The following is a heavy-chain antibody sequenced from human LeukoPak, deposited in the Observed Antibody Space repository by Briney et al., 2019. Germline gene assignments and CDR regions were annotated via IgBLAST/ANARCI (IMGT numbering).Heavy chain of an antibody. CDR1: GFTFDDYG. CDR2: INWNGGST. Sequence: GGSLRHSCAASGFTFDDYGMSWVRQAPGKGLEWVSGINWNGGSTGYADSVKGRFTITRDNAKNSLYLQMNSLRAEDTALYHCVRDHHGSGSPPYGMDVWGQGTTVTVSS. J-gene: IGHJ6*02. D-gene: IGHD3-10*01. V-gene: IGHV3-20*01. CDR3: VRDHHGSGSPPYGMDV.